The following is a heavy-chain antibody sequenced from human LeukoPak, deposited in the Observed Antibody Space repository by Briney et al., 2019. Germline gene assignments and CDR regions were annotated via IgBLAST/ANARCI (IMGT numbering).Heavy chain of an antibody. CDR2: IYYSGST. J-gene: IGHJ4*02. CDR1: GGSISSSSYY. V-gene: IGHV4-39*07. D-gene: IGHD2-15*01. Sequence: SETLSLTCTVSGGSISSSSYYWGWIRQPPGKGLEWIGSIYYSGSTYYNPSLKSRVTISVDTSKNQFSLKLSSVTAADTAVYYCARSRRPRYCSGGSCYFTDYWGQGTLVTVSS. CDR3: ARSRRPRYCSGGSCYFTDY.